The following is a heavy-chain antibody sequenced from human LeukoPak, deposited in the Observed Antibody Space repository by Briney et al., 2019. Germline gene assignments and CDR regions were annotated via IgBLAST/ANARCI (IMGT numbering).Heavy chain of an antibody. D-gene: IGHD3-22*01. CDR2: ISSRSSYI. J-gene: IGHJ4*02. CDR1: GFTFSSYS. Sequence: PGGSLRLSCAPSGFTFSSYSINWVRLAPGKGLEWVSCISSRSSYIYYADSVKGRFTISRDNAKHSLYLQMNSLRAEDTAVYYCERDRGRYDSSGYYYEGYFDYWGQGTLVTVSS. CDR3: ERDRGRYDSSGYYYEGYFDY. V-gene: IGHV3-21*01.